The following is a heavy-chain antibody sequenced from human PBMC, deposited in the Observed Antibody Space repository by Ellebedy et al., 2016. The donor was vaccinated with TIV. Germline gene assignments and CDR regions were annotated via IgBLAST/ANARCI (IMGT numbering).Heavy chain of an antibody. V-gene: IGHV3-64*01. D-gene: IGHD4-23*01. J-gene: IGHJ2*01. CDR3: ARDSRDYGGDPKDWYFDL. Sequence: GESLKISCAASGFTFSSYTMHWVRQAPGKGLEYVSAISTNGGSTYYANSVKGRFTISRDNSKNTLYLQMGSLRAEEMAVYYCARDSRDYGGDPKDWYFDLWGRGTLVTVSS. CDR2: ISTNGGST. CDR1: GFTFSSYT.